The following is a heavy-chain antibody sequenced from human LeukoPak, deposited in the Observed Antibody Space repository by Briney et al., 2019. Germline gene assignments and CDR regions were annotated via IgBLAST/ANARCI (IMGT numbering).Heavy chain of an antibody. V-gene: IGHV1-8*01. CDR2: MNPNSGNT. J-gene: IGHJ4*02. Sequence: ASVKVSCKASGYTFTSYDINWVRRATGQGLEWMGWMNPNSGNTGYAQKFQGRVTMTRNTSISTAYMELSSLRSEDTAVYYCARLNYDYVWGSYRRLDYWGQGTLVTVSS. CDR1: GYTFTSYD. D-gene: IGHD3-16*02. CDR3: ARLNYDYVWGSYRRLDY.